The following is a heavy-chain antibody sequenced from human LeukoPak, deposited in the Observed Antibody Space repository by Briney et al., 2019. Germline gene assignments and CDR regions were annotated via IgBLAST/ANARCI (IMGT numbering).Heavy chain of an antibody. CDR2: ISWNSGSI. J-gene: IGHJ4*02. D-gene: IGHD3-22*01. CDR1: GFTFDDYA. V-gene: IGHV3-9*01. Sequence: GGSLRLSCAASGFTFDDYAMHWVRQARGKGLEWVSDISWNSGSIGYADSVKGRFTISRDNAKNSLYLQMNSLRAEDTALYYCAKGSYYDSSGYDPPFDYWGQGTLVTVSS. CDR3: AKGSYYDSSGYDPPFDY.